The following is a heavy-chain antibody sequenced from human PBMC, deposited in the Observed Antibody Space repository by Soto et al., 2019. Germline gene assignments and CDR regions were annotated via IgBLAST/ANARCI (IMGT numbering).Heavy chain of an antibody. CDR3: ARYNSYAIDY. CDR1: GTSISSYY. Sequence: SETLSLTCTVSGTSISSYYWSWIRQPPGKGLEWIANIHYSGTTNYNPSLASRVTLSVDTSKNQFSLKMTSVTAADRAMYFCARYNSYAIDYWGRGTLVTVPS. D-gene: IGHD2-8*01. V-gene: IGHV4-59*01. CDR2: IHYSGTT. J-gene: IGHJ4*02.